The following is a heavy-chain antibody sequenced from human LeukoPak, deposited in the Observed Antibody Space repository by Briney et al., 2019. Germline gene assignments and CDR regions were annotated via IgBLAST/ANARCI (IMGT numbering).Heavy chain of an antibody. Sequence: AAVKVSCKASGYTFNRYGISWVRQAPGQRPEWMGWNSALTGNIDYAPKFQGRVTMNTDTSTWTAYMELSSLVSADTAVYFCARADPTNTGHEYFDYRGRGTLVTVSS. J-gene: IGHJ4*02. CDR2: NSALTGNI. CDR1: GYTFNRYG. V-gene: IGHV1-18*01. CDR3: ARADPTNTGHEYFDY. D-gene: IGHD2/OR15-2a*01.